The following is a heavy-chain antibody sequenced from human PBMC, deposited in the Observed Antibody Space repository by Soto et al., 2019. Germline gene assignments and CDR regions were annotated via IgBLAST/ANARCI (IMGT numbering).Heavy chain of an antibody. CDR2: IDSGGRTT. Sequence: GGSLRLSCAASGFTFSSDWMYWFRQAPGKGLVWVSRIDSGGRTTTYADSVKGRFTISRDNAKNTLYLQMNGLRAEDTALYYCARWFTYGNFDYFDYWGQGTQVTVSS. CDR3: ARWFTYGNFDYFDY. D-gene: IGHD3-10*01. CDR1: GFTFSSDW. J-gene: IGHJ4*02. V-gene: IGHV3-74*01.